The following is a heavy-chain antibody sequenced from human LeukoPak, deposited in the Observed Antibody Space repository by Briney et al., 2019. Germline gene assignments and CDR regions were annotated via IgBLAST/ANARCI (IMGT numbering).Heavy chain of an antibody. V-gene: IGHV3-23*01. CDR3: ARARDWNHFDY. J-gene: IGHJ4*02. D-gene: IGHD1-1*01. CDR1: GFTFSRYA. Sequence: GGSLRLSCGASGFTFSRYAMSWVRQAPGKGLQWVSEIGGSGGAIYYADSVKGRFTISRDNSKNTLYLQMNSLRAEDTAVYYCARARDWNHFDYWGQGTLVTVSS. CDR2: IGGSGGAI.